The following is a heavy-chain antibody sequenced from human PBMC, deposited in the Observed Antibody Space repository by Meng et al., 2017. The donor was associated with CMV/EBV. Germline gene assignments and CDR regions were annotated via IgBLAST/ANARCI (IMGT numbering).Heavy chain of an antibody. Sequence: GGSLRPSFAASGFTFSSYSMNWVRQAPGKGLEWVSSISSSSSYIYYADSVKGRFTISRDNAKNSLYLQMNSLRAEDTAVYYCARPNLFGVVDYWGQGTLVTVSS. D-gene: IGHD3-3*01. CDR3: ARPNLFGVVDY. CDR1: GFTFSSYS. J-gene: IGHJ4*02. V-gene: IGHV3-21*01. CDR2: ISSSSSYI.